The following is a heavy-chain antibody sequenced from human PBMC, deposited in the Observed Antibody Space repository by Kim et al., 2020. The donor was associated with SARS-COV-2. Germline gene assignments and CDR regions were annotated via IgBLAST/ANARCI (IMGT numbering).Heavy chain of an antibody. D-gene: IGHD5-12*01. CDR1: GYTFTSYD. V-gene: IGHV1-8*01. CDR2: MNPNSGNT. CDR3: ARKDEYSGSWWGVTTYGMDV. Sequence: ASVKVSCKASGYTFTSYDINWVRQATGQGLEWMGWMNPNSGNTGYAQKFQGRVTMTRNTSISTAYMELSSLRSEDTAVYYCARKDEYSGSWWGVTTYGMDVWGQGTTVTVSS. J-gene: IGHJ6*02.